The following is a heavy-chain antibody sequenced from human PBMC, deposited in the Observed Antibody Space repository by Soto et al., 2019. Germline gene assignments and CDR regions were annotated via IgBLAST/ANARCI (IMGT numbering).Heavy chain of an antibody. CDR3: ARERKGAASGYDHDAFDI. CDR2: IYYSGST. CDR1: GGSISSGGYY. J-gene: IGHJ3*02. V-gene: IGHV4-31*03. D-gene: IGHD5-12*01. Sequence: SETLSLTCTVSGGSISSGGYYWSWIRQHPGKGLEWIGYIYYSGSTYYNPSLKSRVTISVDTSKNQFSLKLSSVTAADTAVYYCARERKGAASGYDHDAFDIWGQGTMVTVSS.